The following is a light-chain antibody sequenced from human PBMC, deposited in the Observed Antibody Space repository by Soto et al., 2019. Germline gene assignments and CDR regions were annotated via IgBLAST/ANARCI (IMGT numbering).Light chain of an antibody. CDR1: SSDVGSHKL. V-gene: IGLV2-23*01. CDR2: EAS. Sequence: QSVLTQPASVSGSPGQSITISCTGTSSDVGSHKLVSWYQQYPGKAPKLIIFEASKRPSGVSNRFSGSKSGSTASLTISGLQAEDEADYYCCSNAGGSTYVFGTGTKVT. J-gene: IGLJ1*01. CDR3: CSNAGGSTYV.